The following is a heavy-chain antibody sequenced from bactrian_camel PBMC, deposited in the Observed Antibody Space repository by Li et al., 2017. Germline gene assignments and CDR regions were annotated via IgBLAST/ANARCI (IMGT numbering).Heavy chain of an antibody. CDR2: IDSDGRSDFGTS. V-gene: IGHV3S42*01. CDR1: PYTHC. D-gene: IGHD4*01. CDR3: AADIFPCHTPATLTRISAEY. J-gene: IGHJ4*01. Sequence: EVQLVESGGGSVQAGGSLRLSCAGTPYTHCVGWFRQAPGEAREDVAHIDSDGRSDFGTSSYADSVKGRFAVSLNSAKNTVYLHMNSLKPEDTAMYYCAADIFPCHTPATLTRISAEYWGQGTQVTVS.